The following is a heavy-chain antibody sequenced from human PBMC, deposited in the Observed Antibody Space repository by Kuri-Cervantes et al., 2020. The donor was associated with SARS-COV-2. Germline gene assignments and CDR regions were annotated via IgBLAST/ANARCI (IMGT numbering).Heavy chain of an antibody. D-gene: IGHD3-22*01. Sequence: ASVKVSCKASGYTFTGYYMHWVRQAPGQGLEWMGWINPNCGGTNYAQKFQGWVTMTRDTSISTVYMELSRLRSDDTAVYYCARSTPSRRLVVISQGGAFDIWGQGTMVTVSS. CDR1: GYTFTGYY. CDR2: INPNCGGT. J-gene: IGHJ3*02. V-gene: IGHV1-2*04. CDR3: ARSTPSRRLVVISQGGAFDI.